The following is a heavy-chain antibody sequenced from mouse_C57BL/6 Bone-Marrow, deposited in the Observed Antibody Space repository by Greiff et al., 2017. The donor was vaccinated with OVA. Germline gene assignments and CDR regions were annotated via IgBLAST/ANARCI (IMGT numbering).Heavy chain of an antibody. CDR2: ILPGSGST. J-gene: IGHJ2*01. V-gene: IGHV1-9*01. Sequence: VKLQESGAELMKPGHSVKLSCKATGYTFTGYWIEWVKQRPGNGLEWIGEILPGSGSTNYNEKFTGMATFTADTSSNTAYMQLSSLTTEDSAIYYCAREGYCNYLWVLYYFDYWGQGTTLTVSA. CDR1: GYTFTGYW. D-gene: IGHD2-1*01. CDR3: AREGYCNYLWVLYYFDY.